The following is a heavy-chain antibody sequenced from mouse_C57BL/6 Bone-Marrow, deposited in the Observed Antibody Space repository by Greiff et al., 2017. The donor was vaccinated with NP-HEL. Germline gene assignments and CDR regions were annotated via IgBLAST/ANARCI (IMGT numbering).Heavy chain of an antibody. V-gene: IGHV7-3*01. CDR2: IRNKANGYTT. J-gene: IGHJ2*01. Sequence: EVKLMESGGGLVQPGGSLSLSCAASGFTFTDYYMSWVRQPPGKALEWLGFIRNKANGYTTEYSASVKGRFTISRDNSQSILYLQMNALRAEDSATYYCARYRRPYYFDYWGQGTTLTVSS. CDR3: ARYRRPYYFDY. CDR1: GFTFTDYY.